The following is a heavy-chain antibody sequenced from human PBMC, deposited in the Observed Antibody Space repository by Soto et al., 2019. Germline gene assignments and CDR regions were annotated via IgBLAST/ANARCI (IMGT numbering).Heavy chain of an antibody. Sequence: SVKVSCKASGGTFNSYAISWVRQAPGQGLQWMGGIIPIFGTANYAQNFQGRVTITADESTSTAYMELSSLRSEDTAVYYCARVDREYHLLDRYNWFDPWGQGTLVTVSS. CDR2: IIPIFGTA. J-gene: IGHJ5*02. CDR3: ARVDREYHLLDRYNWFDP. V-gene: IGHV1-69*13. CDR1: GGTFNSYA. D-gene: IGHD2-2*01.